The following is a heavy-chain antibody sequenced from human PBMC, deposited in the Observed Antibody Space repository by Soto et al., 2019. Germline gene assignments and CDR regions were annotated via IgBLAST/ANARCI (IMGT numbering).Heavy chain of an antibody. Sequence: RXSLRLSFEASWFTFIGYGMHWVRQAPGKGLEWVAVISYYGTNEYYEDSVKGRFTISRDNSKNTLYLQMNSLRIEDTAVYFCAKEDPSGRYSLDYWGQGSQVTVSS. CDR1: WFTFIGYG. J-gene: IGHJ4*02. CDR2: ISYYGTNE. V-gene: IGHV3-30*18. D-gene: IGHD1-26*01. CDR3: AKEDPSGRYSLDY.